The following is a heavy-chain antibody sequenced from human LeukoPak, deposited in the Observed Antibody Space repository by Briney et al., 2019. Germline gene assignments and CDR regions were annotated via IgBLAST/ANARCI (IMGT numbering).Heavy chain of an antibody. CDR3: ARAGLGRFLEWLFPD. Sequence: GASVKVSCKASGYTFTGYYMHWVRQAPGQGLEWMGWINPNSGGTNYAQKFQGRVTMTRDTSISTAYMELSRLRSDDTAVYYCARAGLGRFLEWLFPDWGQGTLVTVSS. V-gene: IGHV1-2*02. D-gene: IGHD3-3*01. CDR2: INPNSGGT. J-gene: IGHJ4*02. CDR1: GYTFTGYY.